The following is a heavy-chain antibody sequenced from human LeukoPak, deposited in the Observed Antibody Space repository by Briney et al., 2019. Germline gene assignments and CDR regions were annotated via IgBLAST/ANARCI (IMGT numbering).Heavy chain of an antibody. CDR1: GFTFSSYS. V-gene: IGHV3-21*01. CDR2: ISSSSSYI. CDR3: ARGVTVDAFDI. Sequence: GGSLRLSYAASGFTFSSYSMNWVRQAPGKGLEWVSSISSSSSYIYYADSVKGRFTISRDNAKNSLYLQMNSLRAEDTAVYYCARGVTVDAFDIWGQGTMVTVSS. D-gene: IGHD2-21*02. J-gene: IGHJ3*02.